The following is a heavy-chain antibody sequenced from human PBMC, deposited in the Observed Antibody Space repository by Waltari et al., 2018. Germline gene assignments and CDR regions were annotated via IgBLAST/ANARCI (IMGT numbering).Heavy chain of an antibody. CDR1: GGSFRGYY. CDR3: ARGRYDSSGYYRDY. V-gene: IGHV4-34*01. Sequence: QVQLQQWGAGLLKPSETLSLTCAVDGGSFRGYYWSWIRQPPGKGLEWIGEINHNGSTNYNPSLKSRVTISVDTSNNQFSLKLSSVTAADTAVYYCARGRYDSSGYYRDYWGQGTLVTVSS. CDR2: INHNGST. J-gene: IGHJ4*02. D-gene: IGHD3-22*01.